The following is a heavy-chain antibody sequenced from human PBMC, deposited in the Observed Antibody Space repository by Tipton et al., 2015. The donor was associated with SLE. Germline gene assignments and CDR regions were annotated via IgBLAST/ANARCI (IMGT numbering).Heavy chain of an antibody. Sequence: TLSLTCTVSGYSLTSGYYWGWIRQPPGKGLEWIGRIYHSDSIYHNPSLKSRVTISVDTSKNQFSLKLSSVTAADTAVYYCARGSRGDTASFDYWGQGTLVTVSS. D-gene: IGHD5-18*01. J-gene: IGHJ4*02. V-gene: IGHV4-38-2*02. CDR1: GYSLTSGYY. CDR3: ARGSRGDTASFDY. CDR2: IYHSDSI.